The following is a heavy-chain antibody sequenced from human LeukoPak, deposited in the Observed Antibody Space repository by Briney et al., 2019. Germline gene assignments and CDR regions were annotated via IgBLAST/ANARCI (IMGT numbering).Heavy chain of an antibody. D-gene: IGHD3-22*01. CDR3: AKSSYYDASGYYREYYFDY. Sequence: GGSLRLSCAASGFTFSNYWMSWVRQAPGKGLEWVASVKQDESEKYYVDSVKGRFTISRDKTKNTLYLQMNSLRAEDTAVYYCAKSSYYDASGYYREYYFDYWGQGTLVTVSS. J-gene: IGHJ4*02. V-gene: IGHV3-7*03. CDR1: GFTFSNYW. CDR2: VKQDESEK.